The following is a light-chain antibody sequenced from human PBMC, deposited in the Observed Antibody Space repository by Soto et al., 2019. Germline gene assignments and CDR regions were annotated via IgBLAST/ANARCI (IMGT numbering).Light chain of an antibody. CDR1: QSVSSR. CDR3: QQYGSSQIT. Sequence: IVLTQSPGTLSLSPGERATLSCRASQSVSSRLAWYQQKPGQAPRLLIYGASSRATGIPDRFSGSGSGTDFTLTISRLEPEDFAVYYCQQYGSSQITFGQGTRLEIK. J-gene: IGKJ5*01. CDR2: GAS. V-gene: IGKV3-20*01.